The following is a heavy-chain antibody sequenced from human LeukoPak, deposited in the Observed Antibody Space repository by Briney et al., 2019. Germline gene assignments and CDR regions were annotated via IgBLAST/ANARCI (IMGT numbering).Heavy chain of an antibody. D-gene: IGHD3-10*01. J-gene: IGHJ4*02. V-gene: IGHV4-34*01. CDR2: INHSGST. Sequence: NPSETLSLTCAVYGGSFSGYYWSWIRQPPGKGLEWIGEINHSGSTNYNPSLKSRVTISVDTSKNQFSLKLSSVTAADTAVYYCARMRLLWFGELLHPYFDYWGQGTLVTVSS. CDR3: ARMRLLWFGELLHPYFDY. CDR1: GGSFSGYY.